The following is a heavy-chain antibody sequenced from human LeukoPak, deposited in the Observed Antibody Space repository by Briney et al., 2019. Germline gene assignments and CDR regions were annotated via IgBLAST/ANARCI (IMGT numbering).Heavy chain of an antibody. CDR1: GYTFTGYY. CDR3: AREEDYYDSSGYYLYYYYGMDV. Sequence: ASVKVSCKASGYTFTGYYMHWVRQAPGQGLEWMGRINPNSGGTNYAQKSQGRVTMTRDTSISTAYMELSRLRSDDTAVYYCAREEDYYDSSGYYLYYYYGMDVWGQGTTVTVSS. CDR2: INPNSGGT. V-gene: IGHV1-2*06. J-gene: IGHJ6*02. D-gene: IGHD3-22*01.